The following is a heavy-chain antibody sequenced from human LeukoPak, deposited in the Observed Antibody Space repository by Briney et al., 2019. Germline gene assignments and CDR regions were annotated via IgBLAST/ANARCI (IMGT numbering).Heavy chain of an antibody. D-gene: IGHD3-22*01. V-gene: IGHV3-33*08. CDR1: GFTFSSYA. CDR2: IWYDGSNK. CDR3: AREDYYDTYNWFDP. Sequence: PGGSLRLSCAASGFTFSSYAMSWVRQAPGKGLEWVAVIWYDGSNKYYADSVKGRFTISRDNSKNTLYLQMNSLRAEDTAVYYCAREDYYDTYNWFDPWGQGTLVTVSS. J-gene: IGHJ5*02.